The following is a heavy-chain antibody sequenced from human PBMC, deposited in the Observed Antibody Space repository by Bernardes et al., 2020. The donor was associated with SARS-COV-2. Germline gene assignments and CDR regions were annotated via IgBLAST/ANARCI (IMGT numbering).Heavy chain of an antibody. CDR2: ISYDGRNK. CDR3: AKDLTACCY. J-gene: IGHJ4*02. CDR1: GFTFSTSG. V-gene: IGHV3-30*18. Sequence: GGSLRLSCAASGFTFSTSGMHWVRQAPGKGLEWVALISYDGRNKYYADSVKGRFTISRDNSKNTLYLQMNSLRAEDTAVYYCAKDLTACCYWGQGTLVTVSS.